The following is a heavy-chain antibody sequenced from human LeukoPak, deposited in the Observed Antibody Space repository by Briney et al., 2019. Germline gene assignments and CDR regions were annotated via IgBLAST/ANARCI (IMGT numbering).Heavy chain of an antibody. J-gene: IGHJ4*02. CDR1: GGSISSYY. Sequence: PSETLSLTCTVSGGSISSYYWSWIRQPPGKGLEWIGSIYHSGSTYYNPSLKSRVTISVDTSKNQFSLKLNSVTAADTAVYYCARWSYTYFDYWGQGTLVTVSS. CDR3: ARWSYTYFDY. V-gene: IGHV4-59*08. D-gene: IGHD4-11*01. CDR2: IYHSGST.